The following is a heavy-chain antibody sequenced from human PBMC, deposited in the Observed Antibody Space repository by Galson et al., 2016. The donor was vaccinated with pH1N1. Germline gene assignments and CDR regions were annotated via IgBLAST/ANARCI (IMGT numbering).Heavy chain of an antibody. CDR3: ARGYDFSNGYFHYFDN. Sequence: SLRLSCAASGFTFSAYWMHWVRQAPGKGLVWVSRVYTDGGRTGYADSVRGRFTISRDNAKNTLYLQMSSLRAEDTAVYYCARGYDFSNGYFHYFDNWGQGTLVTVSS. CDR2: VYTDGGRT. J-gene: IGHJ4*02. V-gene: IGHV3-74*01. CDR1: GFTFSAYW. D-gene: IGHD3-3*01.